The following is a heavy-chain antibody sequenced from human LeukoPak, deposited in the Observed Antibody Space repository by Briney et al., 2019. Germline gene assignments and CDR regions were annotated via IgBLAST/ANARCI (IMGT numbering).Heavy chain of an antibody. Sequence: ASVKVSCKVSGYTLTELSMHWVRQAPGKGLEWKGGFDPEDGETIYAQKFQGRVTMTEDTSTDTAYMELSSLRSEDTAVYYCATASRAPWNWFDPWGQGTLVTVSS. CDR2: FDPEDGET. J-gene: IGHJ5*02. V-gene: IGHV1-24*01. CDR3: ATASRAPWNWFDP. CDR1: GYTLTELS.